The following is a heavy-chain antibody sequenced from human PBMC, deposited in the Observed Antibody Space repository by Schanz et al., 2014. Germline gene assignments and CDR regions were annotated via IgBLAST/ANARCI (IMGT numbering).Heavy chain of an antibody. CDR3: ARDRRFFDRDDLYYFDS. J-gene: IGHJ4*02. CDR2: ISVYNHNK. D-gene: IGHD3-3*01. CDR1: GYIFINSG. V-gene: IGHV1-18*01. Sequence: GPEVKKPGATVKVSCKASGYIFINSGISWVRQAPGQGLEWMGWISVYNHNKEYDQKSQGRVTMTTDTSTSTAYMALTDLRSDDTAVYYCARDRRFFDRDDLYYFDSWGQGTLVTVSS.